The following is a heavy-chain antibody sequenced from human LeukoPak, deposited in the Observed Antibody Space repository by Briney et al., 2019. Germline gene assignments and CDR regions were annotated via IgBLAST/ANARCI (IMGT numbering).Heavy chain of an antibody. CDR1: GFTFSNFG. V-gene: IGHV3-30*03. J-gene: IGHJ4*02. CDR3: ARDSTSFGEYDY. CDR2: VSHDGSTT. D-gene: IGHD3-10*01. Sequence: PGGSLRLSCAASGFTFSNFGMQWVRQAPGKGLEWLAVVSHDGSTTFYADSVKGRFTISRDNSKNTLYLQMNSLRAEDTAVYYCARDSTSFGEYDYWGQGTLVTVSS.